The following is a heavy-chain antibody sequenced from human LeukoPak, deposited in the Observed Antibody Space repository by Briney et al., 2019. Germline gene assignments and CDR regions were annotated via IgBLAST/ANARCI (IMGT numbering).Heavy chain of an antibody. V-gene: IGHV3-48*04. J-gene: IGHJ4*02. Sequence: SGGSLRLSCAASGFTFSSYSMNWVRQAPGKGLEWVSYISSSSSTIYYADSVKGRFTISRDNAKNSLYLQMNSLRAEDTALYYCARGFTDYWGQGTLVTVSS. CDR3: ARGFTDY. CDR2: ISSSSSTI. CDR1: GFTFSSYS.